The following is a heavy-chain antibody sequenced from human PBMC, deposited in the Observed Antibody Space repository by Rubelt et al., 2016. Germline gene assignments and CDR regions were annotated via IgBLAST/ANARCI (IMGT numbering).Heavy chain of an antibody. Sequence: GLECIGNIYYSGSTYYNPSLKSRVTISADTSKNQFSLKLSSVTAADTAVYYCARLAGSSWYSYYYYYMDVWGKGTTVTVSS. CDR3: ARLAGSSWYSYYYYYMDV. V-gene: IGHV4-38-2*01. D-gene: IGHD6-13*01. J-gene: IGHJ6*03. CDR2: IYYSGST.